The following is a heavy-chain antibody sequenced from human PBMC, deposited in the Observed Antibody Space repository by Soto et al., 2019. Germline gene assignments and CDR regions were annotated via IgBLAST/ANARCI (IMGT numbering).Heavy chain of an antibody. CDR1: GYSFTGYY. CDR2: INPNSGNT. V-gene: IGHV1-2*02. Sequence: QVQLVTSGAAVKTPGASVKVSFKASGYSFTGYYMHWVRQNPGQGLECMVWINPNSGNTSYAQKFHGRVTMTTDTSITRASMGLSSMRSDETAAFSCARVHCSSTSCYGSDYYYGLDFWGRGTTVPVS. J-gene: IGHJ6*02. D-gene: IGHD2-2*01. CDR3: ARVHCSSTSCYGSDYYYGLDF.